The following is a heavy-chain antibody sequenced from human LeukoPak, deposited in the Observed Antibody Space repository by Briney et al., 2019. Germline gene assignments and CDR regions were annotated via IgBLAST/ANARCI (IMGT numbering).Heavy chain of an antibody. Sequence: ASVKVSCKASGYTFTSYGISWMRQAPGQGLEWMGWISAYNGNTNYAQKLQGRVTMTTDTSTSTAYMELRSLRSDDTAVYYCARDYYDSSGYYAFFDYWGQGTLVTVSS. CDR1: GYTFTSYG. CDR2: ISAYNGNT. J-gene: IGHJ4*02. V-gene: IGHV1-18*01. CDR3: ARDYYDSSGYYAFFDY. D-gene: IGHD3-22*01.